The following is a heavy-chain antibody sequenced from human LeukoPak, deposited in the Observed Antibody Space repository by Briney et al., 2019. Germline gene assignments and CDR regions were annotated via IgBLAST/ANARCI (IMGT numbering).Heavy chain of an antibody. V-gene: IGHV4-38-2*01. CDR1: GYSISSGYY. J-gene: IGHJ5*02. CDR3: ARQGVQPGFDP. CDR2: IYHSGST. D-gene: IGHD6-13*01. Sequence: SETLSLTCAVSGYSISSGYYWGWIRQPPGKGLEWIGSIYHSGSTYYNPSLKSRVTISVDTSKNQFSLKLSSVTAADTAVYYCARQGVQPGFDPWGQGTLVTVSS.